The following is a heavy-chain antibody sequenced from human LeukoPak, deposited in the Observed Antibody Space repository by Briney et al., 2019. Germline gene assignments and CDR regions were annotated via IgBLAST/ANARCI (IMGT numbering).Heavy chain of an antibody. Sequence: GGSLRLSCAASGFIFSNYATHWVRQAPGKGLEWVALISPDGSKKDYTDSVKGRFTISRDNSKNTLYLQMNSLRAEDTAVYYCARETVTYFDYWGQGTLVTVSS. CDR2: ISPDGSKK. V-gene: IGHV3-30*04. D-gene: IGHD4-17*01. CDR1: GFIFSNYA. CDR3: ARETVTYFDY. J-gene: IGHJ4*02.